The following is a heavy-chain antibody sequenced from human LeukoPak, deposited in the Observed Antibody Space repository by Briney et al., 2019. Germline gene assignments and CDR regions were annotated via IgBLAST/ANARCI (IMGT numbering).Heavy chain of an antibody. CDR3: ASDEGNYFDY. CDR2: ISRNSTYK. V-gene: IGHV3-21*01. J-gene: IGHJ4*02. CDR1: GFTFSSYI. Sequence: WGSLRLSCAASGFTFSSYIMNWVCQAPGKGGEWVASISRNSTYKHHAASMNGRFTISRDNASNPLFLQMNSLRAEDTAIYCCASDEGNYFDYWGQGTRLTGSS.